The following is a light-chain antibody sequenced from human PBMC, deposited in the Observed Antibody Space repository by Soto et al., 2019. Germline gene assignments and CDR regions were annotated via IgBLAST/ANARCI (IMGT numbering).Light chain of an antibody. V-gene: IGKV3-15*01. CDR2: SAS. CDR3: QQYNNWPSSFT. CDR1: QSVSSK. J-gene: IGKJ3*01. Sequence: EIMMTQSPATLSVSPGERATLSCRASQSVSSKLAWYQHKPGQAPRLLIYSASTGATGIPARFSGSGSGTEFTLTISSLQSEDFAVYYCQQYNNWPSSFTFGPGTKVDLK.